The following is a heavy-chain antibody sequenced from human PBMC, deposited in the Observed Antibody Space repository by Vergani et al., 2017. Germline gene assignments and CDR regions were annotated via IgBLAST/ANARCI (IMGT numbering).Heavy chain of an antibody. J-gene: IGHJ5*02. D-gene: IGHD5-12*01. Sequence: QVQLQESGPGLVKPSETLSPTCTVSGGSISSYYWSWVRQPPGKGLEWIGYIYYSGSTNYNPPLKSRFTISVDTSKNQFSLKLSSVTAADTAVYYCARAGGYSGMFDPWGQGTLVTVSS. V-gene: IGHV4-59*01. CDR1: GGSISSYY. CDR2: IYYSGST. CDR3: ARAGGYSGMFDP.